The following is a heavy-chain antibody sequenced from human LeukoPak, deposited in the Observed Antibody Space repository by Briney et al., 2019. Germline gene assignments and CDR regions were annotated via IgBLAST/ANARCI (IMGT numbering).Heavy chain of an antibody. D-gene: IGHD3-10*01. J-gene: IGHJ4*02. Sequence: PSETLSLTCTVSGGSISTYYWSWIRQPPGKGLEWIGYIYYSGNTIYNSSLKSRVTISVDKSKNQFSLKLSSVTAADTAVYYCARADFGDYVFYWGQGTLVTVSS. V-gene: IGHV4-59*01. CDR2: IYYSGNT. CDR3: ARADFGDYVFY. CDR1: GGSISTYY.